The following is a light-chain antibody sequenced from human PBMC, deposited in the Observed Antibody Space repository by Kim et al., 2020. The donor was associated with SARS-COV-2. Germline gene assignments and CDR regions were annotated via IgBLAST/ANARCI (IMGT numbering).Light chain of an antibody. CDR1: QAIRND. J-gene: IGKJ5*01. CDR2: AAS. Sequence: ASVGDRVTITCRASQAIRNDLAWYQHKPGEAPKRLIYAASILQSGVPSRFSGSGSETEFTLTFSSLQPEDFATYFCLQHNAYPITFGQGTRLEIK. V-gene: IGKV1-17*01. CDR3: LQHNAYPIT.